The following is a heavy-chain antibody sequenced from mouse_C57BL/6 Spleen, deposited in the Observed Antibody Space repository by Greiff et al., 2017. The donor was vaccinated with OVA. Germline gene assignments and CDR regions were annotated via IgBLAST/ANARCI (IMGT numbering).Heavy chain of an antibody. CDR2: YPGSGNTY. D-gene: IGHD4-1*01. Sequence: VQLQQSGPELVKPGASVKMSCKASGYTFTDYYMHWVKQTPGKGLEWIGEIYPGSGNTYYNEKFKGKATLTADTSSSTAYMQLSSLTSEDSAVYFCARTGTNWGQGTTLTVSS. V-gene: IGHV1-83*01. J-gene: IGHJ2*01. CDR1: YTFTDYYM. CDR3: RTGTN.